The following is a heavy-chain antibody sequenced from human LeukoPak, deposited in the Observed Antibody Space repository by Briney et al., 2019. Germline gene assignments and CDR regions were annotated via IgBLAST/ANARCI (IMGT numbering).Heavy chain of an antibody. J-gene: IGHJ1*01. V-gene: IGHV4-59*01. Sequence: SETLSLTCTVSGGSISSYYWSWIRQPPGKGLEWIGYIYYSGNTNYNPSLKSRVTISVDTSKNQFSLKLSSVTAADTAVYYCARRSSSSGYFQHWGQGTLVTVSS. CDR2: IYYSGNT. D-gene: IGHD3-22*01. CDR3: ARRSSSSGYFQH. CDR1: GGSISSYY.